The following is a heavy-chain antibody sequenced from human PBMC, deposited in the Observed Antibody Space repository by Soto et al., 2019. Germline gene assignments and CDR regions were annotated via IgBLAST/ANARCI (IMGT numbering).Heavy chain of an antibody. CDR1: GYTFTSYY. Sequence: ASVKVSCKASGYTFTSYYMHWVRQAPGQGLEWMGIINPSGGSTSYAQKFQGRVTMTRDTSTSTVYMELSSLRSEDTAVYYCARDWFSGCYYDYYYYGMDVWGQGTTVTVSS. CDR2: INPSGGST. CDR3: ARDWFSGCYYDYYYYGMDV. J-gene: IGHJ6*02. D-gene: IGHD6-19*01. V-gene: IGHV1-46*03.